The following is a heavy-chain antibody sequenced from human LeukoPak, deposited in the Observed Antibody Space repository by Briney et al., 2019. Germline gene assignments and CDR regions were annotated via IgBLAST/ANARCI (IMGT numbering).Heavy chain of an antibody. Sequence: GGSLRLSCAASRFTFKNAWMSWVRQAPGKGLEWVGRIKSKAHGGTTDYAAPVKDRFTISRDDSKNTLYLQMNSLKTEDTAVYYCTTILSDYGDYFDYWGQGTLVTVSS. V-gene: IGHV3-15*01. D-gene: IGHD4-17*01. CDR1: RFTFKNAW. CDR2: IKSKAHGGTT. J-gene: IGHJ4*02. CDR3: TTILSDYGDYFDY.